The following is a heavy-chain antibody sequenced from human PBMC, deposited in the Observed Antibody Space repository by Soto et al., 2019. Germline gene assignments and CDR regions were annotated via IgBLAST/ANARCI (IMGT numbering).Heavy chain of an antibody. CDR2: IYYSGST. CDR1: GGSISSSSYY. Sequence: SETLSLTSTVSGGSISSSSYYWGWIRQPPGKGLEWIGSIYYSGSTYYNPSLKSRVTISVDTSKNQFSLKLSSVTAADTAVYYCAVVVVILNAFDIWGQGTMVTVSS. CDR3: AVVVVILNAFDI. D-gene: IGHD3-22*01. V-gene: IGHV4-39*01. J-gene: IGHJ3*02.